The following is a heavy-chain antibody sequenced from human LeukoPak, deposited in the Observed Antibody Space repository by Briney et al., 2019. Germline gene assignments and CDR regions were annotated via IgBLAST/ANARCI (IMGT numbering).Heavy chain of an antibody. CDR2: INAGNGNT. V-gene: IGHV1-3*01. CDR3: ARDLDRYSCGIFDY. CDR1: GYTFTNYA. Sequence: GASVKVSCKASGYTFTNYAMHWVRQAPGQRLEWMGWINAGNGNTKYSQKFQGRVTITRDTSASTAYMELSSLRSEDTAVYYCARDLDRYSCGIFDYWGQGTLVTVSS. D-gene: IGHD2-15*01. J-gene: IGHJ4*02.